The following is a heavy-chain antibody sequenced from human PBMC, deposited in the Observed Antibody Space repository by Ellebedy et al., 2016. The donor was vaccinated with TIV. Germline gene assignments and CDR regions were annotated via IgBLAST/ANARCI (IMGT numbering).Heavy chain of an antibody. CDR3: ARDLVRYCSSTSCYAPYV. CDR1: GFTFSSYA. CDR2: ISSNGGST. V-gene: IGHV3-64*01. Sequence: GGSLRLXXAASGFTFSSYAMHWVRQAPGKGLEYVSAISSNGGSTYYANSVKGRFTISRDNSKNTLYLQMGSLRAEDMAVYYCARDLVRYCSSTSCYAPYVWGQGTTVTVSS. D-gene: IGHD2-2*01. J-gene: IGHJ6*02.